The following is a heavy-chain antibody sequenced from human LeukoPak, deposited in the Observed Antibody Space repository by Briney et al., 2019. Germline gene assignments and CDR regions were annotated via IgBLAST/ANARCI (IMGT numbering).Heavy chain of an antibody. Sequence: SETLSLTCAVYGGSFSGYYWSWIRQPPGKGLEWIGEINHSGSTNYNPSLKSRVTISVDTSKNQFSLKLSSVTAADTAVYYCARDDRGSFDPWGQGTLVTVSS. V-gene: IGHV4-34*01. J-gene: IGHJ5*02. D-gene: IGHD4-23*01. CDR1: GGSFSGYY. CDR2: INHSGST. CDR3: ARDDRGSFDP.